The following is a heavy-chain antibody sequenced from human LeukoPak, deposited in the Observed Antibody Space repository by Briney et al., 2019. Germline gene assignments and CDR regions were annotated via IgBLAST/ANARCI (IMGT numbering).Heavy chain of an antibody. CDR1: GYTFTSYG. CDR3: ARGTPLNRYYHYYYYGMDV. Sequence: GASVKVSCTASGYTFTSYGISWVRQATGQGLGWMGWMNPDSGNTGYAQKFQGRVTMTRNTSISTAYMELSSLRSEDTAVYYCARGTPLNRYYHYYYYGMDVWGQGTTVTVSS. V-gene: IGHV1-8*02. CDR2: MNPDSGNT. J-gene: IGHJ6*02. D-gene: IGHD3-10*01.